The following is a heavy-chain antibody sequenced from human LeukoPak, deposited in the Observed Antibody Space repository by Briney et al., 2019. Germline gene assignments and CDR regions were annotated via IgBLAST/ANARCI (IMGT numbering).Heavy chain of an antibody. J-gene: IGHJ4*02. D-gene: IGHD6-19*01. CDR3: ARVMTVAGSESFDY. CDR1: GFTFGSYT. CDR2: ISSRGASI. Sequence: GGSLRLSCAASGFTFGSYTMNWVRQAPGKGLEWVSSISSRGASIYYADSVRGRFTISRDNTKNSLYLQMNSLRTEDTAVYYCARVMTVAGSESFDYWGQGTLVTVSS. V-gene: IGHV3-21*01.